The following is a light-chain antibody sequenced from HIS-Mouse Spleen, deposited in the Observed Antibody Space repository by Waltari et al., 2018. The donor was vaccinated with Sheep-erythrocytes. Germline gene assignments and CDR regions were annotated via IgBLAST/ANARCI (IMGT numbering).Light chain of an antibody. J-gene: IGLJ1*01. Sequence: QSALTQPRSVSGSPGQSVTISCTGPSRYSGGYNHLTWYQQHHGKAPKLMIYDVSKRPSWVPDRFSGSKSGNTASLTISGLQAEDEADYYCCSYAGSYNHVFATGTKVTVL. V-gene: IGLV2-11*01. CDR3: CSYAGSYNHV. CDR2: DVS. CDR1: SRYSGGYNH.